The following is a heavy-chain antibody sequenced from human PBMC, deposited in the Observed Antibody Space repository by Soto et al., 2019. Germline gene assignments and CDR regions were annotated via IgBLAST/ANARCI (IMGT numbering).Heavy chain of an antibody. CDR1: GFTFEDHG. CDR3: ARDGGVAVAVAASDT. J-gene: IGHJ3*02. Sequence: EVQLVESGGGVVRPGGSLRLSCAASGFTFEDHGMTWVRQVPGKGLEWVAEINWSGSSTSYADSVKGRFTISRDNAKNSLYLRVNSLRAEDTALYFCARDGGVAVAVAASDTGGQGTMVTVSS. D-gene: IGHD6-19*01. CDR2: INWSGSST. V-gene: IGHV3-20*04.